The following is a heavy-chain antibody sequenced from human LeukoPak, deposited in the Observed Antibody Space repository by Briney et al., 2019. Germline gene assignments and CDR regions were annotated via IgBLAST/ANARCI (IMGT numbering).Heavy chain of an antibody. CDR1: GFTFSSYS. V-gene: IGHV3-21*01. CDR3: ARSSRELGGYAPWELMPPFDY. Sequence: GGSLRLSCAASGFTFSSYSMNWVRQAPGKGLEWVSSISSSSSYINYADSVRGRFTISRDNAKNSLYLQMNTLRAEDTAVYYCARSSRELGGYAPWELMPPFDYWGQGTLVTVSS. J-gene: IGHJ4*02. D-gene: IGHD1-7*01. CDR2: ISSSSSYI.